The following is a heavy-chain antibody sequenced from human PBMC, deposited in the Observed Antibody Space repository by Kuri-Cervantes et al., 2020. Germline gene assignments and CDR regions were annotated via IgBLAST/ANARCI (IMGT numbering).Heavy chain of an antibody. CDR1: GFTFSSSW. J-gene: IGHJ4*02. D-gene: IGHD3-22*01. Sequence: GESLKISCAASGFTFSSSWMFWVCQSPEKGLEWVADIKRDGSEKYYVDSVKGRLTISRDNAKNSLCLQVNSLRVEDTAVYYCARGYPYDISGNWGQGTLVTVSS. V-gene: IGHV3-52*01. CDR2: IKRDGSEK. CDR3: ARGYPYDISGN.